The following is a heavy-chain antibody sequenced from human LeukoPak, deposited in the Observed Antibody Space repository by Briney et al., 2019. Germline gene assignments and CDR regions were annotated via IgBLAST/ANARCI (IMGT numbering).Heavy chain of an antibody. D-gene: IGHD6-13*01. CDR1: GGSFSGYY. CDR2: INHSGST. Sequence: SETLSLTRAVYGGSFSGYYWSWIRQPPGKGLEWIGEINHSGSTNYNPSLKSRVTISVDTSKNQFSLKLSSVTAADTAVYYCARDSSSWYIVPPYFDYWGQGTLVTVSS. J-gene: IGHJ4*02. V-gene: IGHV4-34*01. CDR3: ARDSSSWYIVPPYFDY.